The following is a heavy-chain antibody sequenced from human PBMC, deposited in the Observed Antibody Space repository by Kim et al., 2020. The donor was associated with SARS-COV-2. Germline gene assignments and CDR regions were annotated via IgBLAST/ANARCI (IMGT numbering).Heavy chain of an antibody. J-gene: IGHJ6*02. CDR3: AIGYCSSTSCYVARVYYYYGMDV. D-gene: IGHD2-2*01. Sequence: SVKVSCKASGGTFSSYAISWVRQAPGQGLEWMGGIIPIFGTANYAQKFQGRVTITADESTSTAYMELSSLRSEDTAVYYCAIGYCSSTSCYVARVYYYYGMDVWGQGTMVTVSS. CDR2: IIPIFGTA. CDR1: GGTFSSYA. V-gene: IGHV1-69*13.